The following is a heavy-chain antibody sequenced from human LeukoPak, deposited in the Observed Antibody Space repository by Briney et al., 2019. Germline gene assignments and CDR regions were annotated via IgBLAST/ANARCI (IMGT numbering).Heavy chain of an antibody. D-gene: IGHD3-16*01. J-gene: IGHJ6*02. CDR1: GGSFSGYY. CDR3: ARGEVFSGMDV. CDR2: TSSSGSTI. V-gene: IGHV3-11*01. Sequence: LSLTCAVYGGSFSGYYWSWIRQAPGKGLEWVSYTSSSGSTIYYADSVKGRFTISRDNAKNSLYLQMNSLRAEDTAVYYCARGEVFSGMDVWGQGTTVTVSS.